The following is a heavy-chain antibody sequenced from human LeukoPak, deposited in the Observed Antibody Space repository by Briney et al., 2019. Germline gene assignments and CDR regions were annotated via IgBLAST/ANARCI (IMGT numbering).Heavy chain of an antibody. J-gene: IGHJ4*02. CDR1: GYTFTGYY. CDR2: INPSSGGT. CDR3: AREGVGSANDY. V-gene: IGHV1-2*02. Sequence: GASVKVSCKASGYTFTGYYMHWVRQAPGQGLEWMGWINPSSGGTNYAQKFQGRVTMTRDTSISTAYMELSRLRSDDTAVYYCAREGVGSANDYWGQGTLVTVSS. D-gene: IGHD1-26*01.